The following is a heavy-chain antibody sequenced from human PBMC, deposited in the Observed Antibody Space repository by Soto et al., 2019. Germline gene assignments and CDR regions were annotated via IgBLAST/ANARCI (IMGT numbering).Heavy chain of an antibody. J-gene: IGHJ4*02. D-gene: IGHD1-26*01. CDR1: GFTFSSYA. CDR3: AKGGSYSPEGQADY. CDR2: ISGSGGST. V-gene: IGHV3-23*01. Sequence: EVQLLESGGGLVQPGGSLRLSCAASGFTFSSYAMSWVRQAPGKGLEWVSVISGSGGSTYYADSVKGRFTISRDNSKNTLYLQMNGLRAEDTAVYYCAKGGSYSPEGQADYWGQGTLVTVSS.